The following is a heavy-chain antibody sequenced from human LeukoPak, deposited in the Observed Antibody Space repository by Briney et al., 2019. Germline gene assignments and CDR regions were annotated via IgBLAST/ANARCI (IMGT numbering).Heavy chain of an antibody. Sequence: GGSLRLSCAASGFTFSTYWMSWVRQAPGKGLEWVANIKQDGSKKSYVDSVKGRFTISRDNAKNSLYLQMNSLRAEDTAIYYCTRVGYIDEGIDYWGQGTLVTVSS. D-gene: IGHD5-24*01. V-gene: IGHV3-7*04. CDR3: TRVGYIDEGIDY. J-gene: IGHJ4*02. CDR2: IKQDGSKK. CDR1: GFTFSTYW.